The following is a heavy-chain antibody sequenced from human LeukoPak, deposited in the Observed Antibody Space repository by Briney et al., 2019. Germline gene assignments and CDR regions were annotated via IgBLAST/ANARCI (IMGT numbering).Heavy chain of an antibody. V-gene: IGHV1-69*05. CDR2: IIPIFGTA. Sequence: ASVKVSCMASGGTFSSYAISWVRQAPGQGLEWMGGIIPIFGTANYAQKFQGRVTITTDESTSTAYMELSSLRSEDTAVYYCARETGEIAADNNWFDPWGQGTLVTVSS. CDR3: ARETGEIAADNNWFDP. J-gene: IGHJ5*02. D-gene: IGHD6-13*01. CDR1: GGTFSSYA.